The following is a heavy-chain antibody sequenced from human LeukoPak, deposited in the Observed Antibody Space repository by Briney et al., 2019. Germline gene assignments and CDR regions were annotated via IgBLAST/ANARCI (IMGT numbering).Heavy chain of an antibody. CDR2: IYTSGST. J-gene: IGHJ5*02. Sequence: SETLSLTCTVSGGSISSYYWSWIRQPPGKGLEWIGYIYTSGSTNYNPSLKSRVTISVDTSKNQFSLKLSSVTAADTAVYYCARILHLARRPGIAVAGRHTTFDPWGQGTLVTVSS. CDR1: GGSISSYY. D-gene: IGHD6-19*01. V-gene: IGHV4-4*09. CDR3: ARILHLARRPGIAVAGRHTTFDP.